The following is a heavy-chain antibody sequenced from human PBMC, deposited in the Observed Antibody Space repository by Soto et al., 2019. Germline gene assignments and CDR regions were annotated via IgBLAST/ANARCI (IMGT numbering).Heavy chain of an antibody. CDR3: ARDVRYYGSGSYYNPSYYCGMDV. CDR1: GGSISSYY. CDR2: IYYSGST. Sequence: TLSLTCTVSGGSISSYYWSWIRQPPGKGLEWIGYIYYSGSTNYNPSLKSRVTISVDTSKNQFSLKLSSVTAADTAVYYCARDVRYYGSGSYYNPSYYCGMDVCGQGTTVTGSS. J-gene: IGHJ6*02. D-gene: IGHD3-10*01. V-gene: IGHV4-59*01.